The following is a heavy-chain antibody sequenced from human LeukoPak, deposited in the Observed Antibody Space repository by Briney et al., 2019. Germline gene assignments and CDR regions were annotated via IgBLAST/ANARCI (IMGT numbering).Heavy chain of an antibody. CDR2: ISGSGGST. CDR3: AKDRRIQLGAFDY. CDR1: GFTFSSYA. V-gene: IGHV3-23*01. D-gene: IGHD5-18*01. J-gene: IGHJ4*02. Sequence: PVGSLRLSCAASGFTFSSYAMSWVRQAPGKGLEWVSAISGSGGSTYYADSVKGRFTITRDNSKNTLYLQMNSLRAEDTAVYYCAKDRRIQLGAFDYWGQGTLVTVSS.